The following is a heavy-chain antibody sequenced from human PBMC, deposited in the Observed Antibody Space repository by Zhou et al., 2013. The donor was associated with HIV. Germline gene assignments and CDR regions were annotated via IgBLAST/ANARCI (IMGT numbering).Heavy chain of an antibody. CDR3: ARVSAGSGTIHYFLDH. CDR1: GGTFSNYA. Sequence: QVQLVQSGAEVKKPGSSVRVSCKASGGTFSNYAISWVRQAPGQGLEWMGGIIPIFATANYAQKFQGRVTITTDESTSTAYMELSSLTSDDTAVYYCARVSAGSGTIHYFLDHWGQGTLVTVSS. D-gene: IGHD3-10*01. V-gene: IGHV1-69*05. CDR2: IIPIFATA. J-gene: IGHJ4*02.